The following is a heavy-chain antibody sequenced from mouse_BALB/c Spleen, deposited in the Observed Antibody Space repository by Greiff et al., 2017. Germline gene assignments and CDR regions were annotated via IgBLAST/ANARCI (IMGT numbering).Heavy chain of an antibody. V-gene: IGHV4-1*02. CDR3: ARRGYGYDMGYFDV. D-gene: IGHD2-2*01. J-gene: IGHJ1*01. CDR1: GFAFSRYW. CDR2: INPDSSTI. Sequence: EVKLMESGGGLVQPGGSLKLSCAASGFAFSRYWMSWVRQAPGKGLEWIGEINPDSSTINYTPSLKDKFIISRDNAKNTLYLQMSKVRSEDTALYYCARRGYGYDMGYFDVWGAGTTVTVSS.